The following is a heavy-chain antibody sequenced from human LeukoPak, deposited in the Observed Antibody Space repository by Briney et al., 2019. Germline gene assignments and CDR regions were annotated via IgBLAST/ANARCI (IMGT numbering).Heavy chain of an antibody. D-gene: IGHD5-18*01. CDR3: ARVTGYTYSSGDY. J-gene: IGHJ4*02. V-gene: IGHV3-74*01. CDR1: GFTFSNYW. CDR2: INSDGTNT. Sequence: PGGSLRLSCAASGFTFSNYWMHWVRQAPGKGLVWVSRINSDGTNTTYADSVKARFTISRDNAKNTLYLQMNSLRAEDTAVYYCARVTGYTYSSGDYWGQGTLLIVSS.